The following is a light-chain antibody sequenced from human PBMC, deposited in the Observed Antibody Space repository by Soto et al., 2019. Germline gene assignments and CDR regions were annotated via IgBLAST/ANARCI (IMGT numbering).Light chain of an antibody. CDR2: HAS. CDR3: QHYNSYPWT. J-gene: IGKJ1*01. V-gene: IGKV1-5*01. Sequence: DIQMPQSPSTLSASLGDRVTITCRASQTINNWLAWYQQKPGKAPNLLIYHASNLETGVPSRFSGSAFGTEFTLTISSLQPDDFATYYCQHYNSYPWTFGQGTKVDIK. CDR1: QTINNW.